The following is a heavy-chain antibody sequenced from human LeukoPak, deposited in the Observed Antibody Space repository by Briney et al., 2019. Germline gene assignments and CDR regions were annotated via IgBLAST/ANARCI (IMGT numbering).Heavy chain of an antibody. Sequence: SETLSLTCTVPGGSISSYYWSWIRQPPEKGLEWIGYIYYSGSTNYNPSLKSRVTISVDTSKNQFSLNLTSVSAADTAVYYCVGGHQWLAFDSWGQGALVTVSS. D-gene: IGHD6-19*01. V-gene: IGHV4-59*08. CDR2: IYYSGST. J-gene: IGHJ4*02. CDR3: VGGHQWLAFDS. CDR1: GGSISSYY.